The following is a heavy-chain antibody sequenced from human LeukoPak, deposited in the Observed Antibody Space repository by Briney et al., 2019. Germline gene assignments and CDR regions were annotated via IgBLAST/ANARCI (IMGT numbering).Heavy chain of an antibody. CDR2: IKQDGTEI. J-gene: IGHJ4*02. CDR3: ARDKVVGATFFDY. CDR1: GFTFSSYA. D-gene: IGHD1-26*01. V-gene: IGHV3-7*01. Sequence: PGGSLRLSCAASGFTFSSYAMSWVRQAPGKGPEWVANIKQDGTEIYYVDSVKGRFTISRDNAKNSLYLQMNSLRDEDTAVYYCARDKVVGATFFDYWGQGTLVTVSS.